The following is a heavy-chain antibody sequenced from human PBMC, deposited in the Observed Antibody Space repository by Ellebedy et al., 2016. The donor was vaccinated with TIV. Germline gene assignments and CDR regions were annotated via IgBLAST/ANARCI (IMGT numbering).Heavy chain of an antibody. Sequence: SETLSLTCTVSGGSINSHYWSWIRQPPVKGLEWIGYISSSIYYSGSTNYNPSLKSRVTISVDAAKNQFSLKRSSVTAADTAVYYCARHAATVGTPNMDVWGRGTTVTVSS. D-gene: IGHD4-23*01. V-gene: IGHV4-59*08. CDR1: GGSINSHY. CDR2: ISSSIYYSGST. CDR3: ARHAATVGTPNMDV. J-gene: IGHJ6*03.